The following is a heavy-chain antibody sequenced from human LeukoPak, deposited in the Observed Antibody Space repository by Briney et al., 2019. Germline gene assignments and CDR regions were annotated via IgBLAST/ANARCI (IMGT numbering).Heavy chain of an antibody. CDR3: ARGCSSTTCYTRSFDP. Sequence: PSETLSLTCIVSGYSISSDYYWGWLRPPPGKGLGGIGNLYHSGSTYYNPSLRRRATISGDTSKNHFSLSLSSVTAADTAVYYCARGCSSTTCYTRSFDPWGQGTLVTVSS. CDR2: LYHSGST. J-gene: IGHJ5*02. D-gene: IGHD2-2*02. CDR1: GYSISSDYY. V-gene: IGHV4-38-2*02.